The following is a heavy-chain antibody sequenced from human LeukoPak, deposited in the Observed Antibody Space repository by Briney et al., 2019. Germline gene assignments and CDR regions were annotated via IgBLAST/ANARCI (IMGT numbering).Heavy chain of an antibody. CDR1: GGSISSGGYS. D-gene: IGHD2-15*01. CDR2: IYHSGST. J-gene: IGHJ6*02. Sequence: PSETLSLTCAVSGGSISSGGYSWSWIRQPPGKGLEWIGYIYHSGSTNYNPSLKSRVTMSVDTSKNQFSLQLSSVTAADTAVYYCARGGRGSGDYYYYYGMDVWGQGTTVTVSS. CDR3: ARGGRGSGDYYYYYGMDV. V-gene: IGHV4-30-2*01.